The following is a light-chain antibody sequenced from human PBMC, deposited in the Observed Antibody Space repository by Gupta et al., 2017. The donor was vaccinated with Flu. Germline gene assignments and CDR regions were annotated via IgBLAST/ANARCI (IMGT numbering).Light chain of an antibody. J-gene: IGKJ4*01. CDR2: DAS. CDR3: QQDDNLPLT. V-gene: IGKV1-33*01. Sequence: PSSLSASVGDRVTITCQASHDITNFLNWYQQKPGEAPHLLIFDASTLRTGVPSRFSGSGSGTDFTFTISSLQPEDVATYYCQQDDNLPLTFGGGTKVEIK. CDR1: HDITNF.